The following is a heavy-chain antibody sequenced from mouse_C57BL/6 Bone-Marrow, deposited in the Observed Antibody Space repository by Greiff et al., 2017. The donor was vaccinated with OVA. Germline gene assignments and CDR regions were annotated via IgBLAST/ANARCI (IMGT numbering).Heavy chain of an antibody. Sequence: VQLQQSGAELVRPGASVKLSCTASGFNIKDYYMHWVKQRPEQGLEWIGRIDTEDGDTEYAPKFQGKATMTADTSSNTAYLQLRCLTSEDTAVSSFAHCSSCYFAVWGTVTTVTVSS. CDR2: IDTEDGDT. J-gene: IGHJ1*03. CDR1: GFNIKDYY. CDR3: AHCSSCYFAV. V-gene: IGHV14-1*01. D-gene: IGHD6-1*01.